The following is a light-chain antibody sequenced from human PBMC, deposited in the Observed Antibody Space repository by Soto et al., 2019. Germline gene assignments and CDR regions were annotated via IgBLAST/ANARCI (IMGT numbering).Light chain of an antibody. V-gene: IGKV3-20*01. CDR2: GAS. CDR3: QQYGSSPSWT. Sequence: ENVLTQSPDTLSLSPGERATLSCRAGQSVSSSYLAWYQQKPGQAPRLLIYGASSRATGIPDRFSGSGSGTDFTLTIRRLEPEDFAVYYCQQYGSSPSWTFGQGTKVDIK. J-gene: IGKJ1*01. CDR1: QSVSSSY.